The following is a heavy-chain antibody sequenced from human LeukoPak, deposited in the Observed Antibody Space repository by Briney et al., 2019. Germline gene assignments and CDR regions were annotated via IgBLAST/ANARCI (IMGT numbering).Heavy chain of an antibody. Sequence: GGSLRLSCAASGFTFSDYYMSWIRQAPGKGLEWVSYISSSGSAIDYADSVKGRFTISRDNSKNTLSLQMNSLTAEDTAVYYCAKNPRLEGWIYFDSWGQGILVTVSS. CDR2: ISSSGSAI. CDR1: GFTFSDYY. J-gene: IGHJ4*02. CDR3: AKNPRLEGWIYFDS. D-gene: IGHD1-1*01. V-gene: IGHV3-11*01.